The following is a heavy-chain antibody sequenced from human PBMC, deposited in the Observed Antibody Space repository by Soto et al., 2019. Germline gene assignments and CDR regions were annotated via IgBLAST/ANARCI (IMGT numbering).Heavy chain of an antibody. Sequence: GGSLRLSCAASGFTFSSYSMNWVRQAPGKGLEWVSSISSSSSYIYYADSVKGRFTIARDTAKNALYLQMNSLRAEDTAVYYCARGPGYYYDSSGYYNYWGQGTLVTVSS. CDR3: ARGPGYYYDSSGYYNY. V-gene: IGHV3-21*01. J-gene: IGHJ4*02. D-gene: IGHD3-22*01. CDR2: ISSSSSYI. CDR1: GFTFSSYS.